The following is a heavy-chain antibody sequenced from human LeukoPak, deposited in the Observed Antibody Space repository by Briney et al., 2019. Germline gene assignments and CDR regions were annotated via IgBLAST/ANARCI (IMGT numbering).Heavy chain of an antibody. Sequence: ASVKVSCKASGGTFSSYAISWVRQAPGQGLEWMGGIIPIFGTANYAQKFQGRVTITADKSTSTAYMELSSLRSEDTAVYYCARKYYYDSSGYYYDALDYFDYWGQGTLVTVSS. V-gene: IGHV1-69*06. CDR2: IIPIFGTA. CDR1: GGTFSSYA. D-gene: IGHD3-22*01. J-gene: IGHJ4*02. CDR3: ARKYYYDSSGYYYDALDYFDY.